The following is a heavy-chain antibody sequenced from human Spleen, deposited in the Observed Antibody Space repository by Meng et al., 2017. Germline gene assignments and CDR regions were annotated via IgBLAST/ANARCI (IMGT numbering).Heavy chain of an antibody. J-gene: IGHJ4*02. V-gene: IGHV4-34*01. CDR1: GGSFSDYY. Sequence: QVQPQQCGAGLLKRSETMFLTCVVSGGSFSDYYWSWIRQPPGKGLEWIGEINHSGSTNYNPSLESRATISVDTSQNNLSLKPSSVTAADSAVYYCARGPTTMAHDFDYWGQGTLVTVSS. CDR2: INHSGST. CDR3: ARGPTTMAHDFDY. D-gene: IGHD4-11*01.